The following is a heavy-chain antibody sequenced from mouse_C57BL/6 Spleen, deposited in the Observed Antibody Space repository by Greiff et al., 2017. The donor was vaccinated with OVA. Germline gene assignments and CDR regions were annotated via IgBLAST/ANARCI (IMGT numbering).Heavy chain of an antibody. Sequence: VQLQQPGAELVKPGASVKMSCKASGYTFTSYWITWVKQRPGQGLEWIGDIYPGSGSTNYNEKFKSKATLTVDTSSSTAYMQLSSLTSEDSAVYYCAREGHGNYVGFAYWGQGTLVTVSA. CDR3: AREGHGNYVGFAY. J-gene: IGHJ3*01. CDR1: GYTFTSYW. D-gene: IGHD2-1*01. CDR2: IYPGSGST. V-gene: IGHV1-55*01.